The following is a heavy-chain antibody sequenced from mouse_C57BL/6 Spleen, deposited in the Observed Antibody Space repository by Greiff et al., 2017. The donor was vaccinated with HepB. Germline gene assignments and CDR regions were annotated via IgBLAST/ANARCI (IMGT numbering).Heavy chain of an antibody. J-gene: IGHJ4*01. Sequence: QVQLKQSGAELAKPGASVKLSCKASGYTFTSYWMHWVKQRPGQGLEWIGYINPSSGYTKYNQKFKDKATLTADKSSSTAYMQLSSLTYEDSAVYYCARSDYGNYGAMDYWGQGTSVTVSS. CDR3: ARSDYGNYGAMDY. V-gene: IGHV1-7*01. CDR2: INPSSGYT. CDR1: GYTFTSYW. D-gene: IGHD2-1*01.